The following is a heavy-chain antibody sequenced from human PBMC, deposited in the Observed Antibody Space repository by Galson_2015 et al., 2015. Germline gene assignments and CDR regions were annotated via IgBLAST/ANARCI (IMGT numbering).Heavy chain of an antibody. CDR2: ISYDGSNK. Sequence: SLRLSCAASGFTFSSYAMHWVRQAPGKGLEWVAVISYDGSNKYYADSVKGLFTISRDNSRNTLYLQMNSLRAEDTAVYYCASADCSSTSCYGDYWGQGTLVTVSS. V-gene: IGHV3-30-3*01. J-gene: IGHJ4*02. CDR1: GFTFSSYA. CDR3: ASADCSSTSCYGDY. D-gene: IGHD2-2*01.